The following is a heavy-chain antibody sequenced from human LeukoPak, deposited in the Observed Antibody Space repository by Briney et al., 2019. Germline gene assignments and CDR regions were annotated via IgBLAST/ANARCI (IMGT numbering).Heavy chain of an antibody. CDR1: GYSISNGYY. D-gene: IGHD3-3*01. J-gene: IGHJ4*02. V-gene: IGHV4-38-2*02. Sequence: SETLSLTCTVSGYSISNGYYWGWMRQPPGKGLEWIGSIYHSGRTHYNPSLKSRVIISVDTSKNYFSLKLSSVTASDTAMYYCARDETYSDVWSGSAGGGKGNYLDYWGQGILVTVSS. CDR3: ARDETYSDVWSGSAGGGKGNYLDY. CDR2: IYHSGRT.